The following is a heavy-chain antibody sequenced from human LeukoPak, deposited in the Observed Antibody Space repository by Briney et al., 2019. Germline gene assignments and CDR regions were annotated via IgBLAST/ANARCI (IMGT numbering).Heavy chain of an antibody. D-gene: IGHD1-26*01. Sequence: SVKVSCKASGGTFNNYAINWVRQAPGQGLEWMGGIFPLFETTNYAQGFQGRVTITADDSTSTAYMELNSLTTEDTAVYYCARGRESHGHYFHFWAREPWSPSPQ. CDR2: IFPLFETT. V-gene: IGHV1-69*01. J-gene: IGHJ4*02. CDR1: GGTFNNYA. CDR3: ARGRESHGHYFHF.